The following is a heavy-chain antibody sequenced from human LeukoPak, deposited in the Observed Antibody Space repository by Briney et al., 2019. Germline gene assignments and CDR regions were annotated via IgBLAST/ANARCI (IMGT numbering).Heavy chain of an antibody. Sequence: SETLSLTCAVYGGSFSGYYWSWIRQPPGKGLEWIGEINHSGSTNYNPSLKSRVTISVDTSKNQFSLKLSSVTAADTAVYYCARAKPGYSSGWQAEYFQHWGQGTLVTVSS. CDR2: INHSGST. CDR1: GGSFSGYY. J-gene: IGHJ1*01. D-gene: IGHD6-19*01. CDR3: ARAKPGYSSGWQAEYFQH. V-gene: IGHV4-34*01.